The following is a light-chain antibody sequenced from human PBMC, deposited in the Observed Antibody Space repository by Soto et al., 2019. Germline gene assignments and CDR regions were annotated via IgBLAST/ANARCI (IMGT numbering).Light chain of an antibody. J-gene: IGLJ2*01. CDR1: SSDIGRYNR. CDR2: EVN. CDR3: SSSTTSSTLV. Sequence: QSALTQPPSVSGSPGQSVTISCTGTSSDIGRYNRVSWYHQPPGPTPKLILYEVNNRPSGVPDRFSGSKSGNTASLTISGLQAEDEANYFCSSSTTSSTLVFGGGTKVTVL. V-gene: IGLV2-18*02.